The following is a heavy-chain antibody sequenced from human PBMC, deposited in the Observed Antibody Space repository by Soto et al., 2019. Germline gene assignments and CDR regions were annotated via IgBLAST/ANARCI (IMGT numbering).Heavy chain of an antibody. CDR1: GYTFTSYY. CDR3: ARELGVAVAGKDLQH. CDR2: INPSGGST. Sequence: ASVKVSCKASGYTFTSYYMHWVRQAPGQGLEWMGIINPSGGSTSYAQKFQGRVTMTRDTSTSTVYMELSSLRSEDTAVYYCARELGVAVAGKDLQHWGQGTLVTVYS. J-gene: IGHJ1*01. V-gene: IGHV1-46*01. D-gene: IGHD6-19*01.